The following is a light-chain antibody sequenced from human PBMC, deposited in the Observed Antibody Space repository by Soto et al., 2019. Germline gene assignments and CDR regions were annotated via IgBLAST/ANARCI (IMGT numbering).Light chain of an antibody. CDR1: QSISSY. J-gene: IGKJ3*01. CDR3: IQSSMTPST. CDR2: AAS. Sequence: DIQMTQSPSSLSASAGDRVTITCRASQSISSYLNWYQQKPGKAPKLLIYAASNLQSEVPSRFSGGGSGTDFTLPISSLQLEDFATYCGIQSSMTPSTFGPGPKLRSN. V-gene: IGKV1-39*01.